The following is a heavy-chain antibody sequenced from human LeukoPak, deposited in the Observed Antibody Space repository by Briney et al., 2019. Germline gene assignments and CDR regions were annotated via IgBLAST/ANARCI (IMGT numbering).Heavy chain of an antibody. V-gene: IGHV4-59*11. CDR2: IYYTGTT. Sequence: SETLSLTCTVGGGSLSGHYWGWIRQPPGKGLELVGHIYYTGTTFYNPSLNSRATITLDTSRNQFSLRLTSVIAADTAVYYCARFSWGCSTASCYLTNWGQGALVTVSS. J-gene: IGHJ4*02. CDR1: GGSLSGHY. D-gene: IGHD2-2*01. CDR3: ARFSWGCSTASCYLTN.